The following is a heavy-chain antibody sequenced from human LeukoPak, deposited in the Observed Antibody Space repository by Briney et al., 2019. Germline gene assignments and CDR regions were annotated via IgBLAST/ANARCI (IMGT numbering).Heavy chain of an antibody. Sequence: HPGGSLRLSCAASGFTFDDYAMHWVRQAPGKGLEWVSGISWNSGSIGYADSVKGRFTISRDNAKNSLYLQMNSLRAEDTALYYCAKDFGSGSYDYYYYMDVWGKGTTVTISS. CDR1: GFTFDDYA. CDR3: AKDFGSGSYDYYYYMDV. J-gene: IGHJ6*03. CDR2: ISWNSGSI. V-gene: IGHV3-9*01. D-gene: IGHD3-10*01.